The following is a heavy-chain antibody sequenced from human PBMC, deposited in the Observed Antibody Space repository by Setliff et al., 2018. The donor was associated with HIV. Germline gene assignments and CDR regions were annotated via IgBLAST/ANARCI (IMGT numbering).Heavy chain of an antibody. CDR1: GYTFTGYY. Sequence: SVKVSCKASGYTFTGYYMHWVRQAPGQGLEWMGWINPNSGDTNYAQKFQDRVTMTRDTSISTAYMELSRLRSDDTAVYYCARAQAATPSYYFDRSGYYPYYFDYWGQGTLVTVSS. V-gene: IGHV1-2*02. D-gene: IGHD3-22*01. CDR3: ARAQAATPSYYFDRSGYYPYYFDY. J-gene: IGHJ4*02. CDR2: INPNSGDT.